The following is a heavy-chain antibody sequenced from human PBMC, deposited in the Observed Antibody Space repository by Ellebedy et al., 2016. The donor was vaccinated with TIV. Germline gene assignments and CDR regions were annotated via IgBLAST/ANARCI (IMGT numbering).Heavy chain of an antibody. CDR1: GFIFSSYA. Sequence: GGSLRLSXAASGFIFSSYAMHWVRQAPGKGLEWVAVISYDGSNKYYADSVKGRFTISRDNSKNTLYLQMNSLRAEDTAVYYCAKGPTTRYYYMDVWGKGPTVTVSS. CDR3: AKGPTTRYYYMDV. V-gene: IGHV3-30-3*01. D-gene: IGHD1-26*01. CDR2: ISYDGSNK. J-gene: IGHJ6*03.